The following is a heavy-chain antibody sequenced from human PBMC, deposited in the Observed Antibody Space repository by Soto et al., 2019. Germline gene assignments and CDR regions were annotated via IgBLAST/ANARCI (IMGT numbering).Heavy chain of an antibody. J-gene: IGHJ4*02. D-gene: IGHD6-19*01. CDR2: ISSTSSYT. CDR3: ARDLALAGNY. V-gene: IGHV3-21*01. Sequence: PGGSLSLSCAASGFTFSSYAMNWVRQTQEEGLEWVSSISSTSSYTHYSDSVKGRFTISRDNANNSLFLQMNSLRAEDTATYYCARDLALAGNYWGQGVLVTVSS. CDR1: GFTFSSYA.